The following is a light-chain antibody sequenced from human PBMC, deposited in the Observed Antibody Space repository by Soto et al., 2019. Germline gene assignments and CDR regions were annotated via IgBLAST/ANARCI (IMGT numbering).Light chain of an antibody. J-gene: IGKJ2*01. CDR3: QQLNSYWYT. CDR1: QGISSY. V-gene: IGKV1-9*01. Sequence: DIQLTQSPSFLSASVGDRVTITCRASQGISSYLAWYQQKPGKAPKLLINGASTLQGGVPSRFSGSGSGTEFTLTINSLQPEDIGTYYCQQLNSYWYTFGQGTKLEI. CDR2: GAS.